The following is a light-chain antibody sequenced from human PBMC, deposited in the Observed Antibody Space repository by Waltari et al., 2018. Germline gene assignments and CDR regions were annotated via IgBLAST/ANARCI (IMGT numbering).Light chain of an antibody. CDR2: DAS. V-gene: IGKV3-20*01. Sequence: EIVLTPSPGTLSLSPGERATLSCRAIQSVGRSLACYQHKPGQAPRLLIYDASRRATGVPDSFSGSGSGTDFSLTISRLEPEDFAVYYCQMYVRLPATFGQGTKVEIK. CDR1: QSVGRS. CDR3: QMYVRLPAT. J-gene: IGKJ1*01.